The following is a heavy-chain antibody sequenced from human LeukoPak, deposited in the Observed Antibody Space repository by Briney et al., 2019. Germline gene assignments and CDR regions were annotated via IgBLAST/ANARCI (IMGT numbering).Heavy chain of an antibody. CDR2: ISYEGRDK. V-gene: IGHV3-30*02. J-gene: IGHJ3*01. Sequence: PGGSLRLYCAASGFTFSDYAMHWVRQGPGKGLEWVAFISYEGRDKFYGDSVKGRFTISRDNSKNTLYLQMNSLRLEDTAVYYCAKEYDDFDVWGQGTMVTVSS. CDR1: GFTFSDYA. CDR3: AKEYDDFDV.